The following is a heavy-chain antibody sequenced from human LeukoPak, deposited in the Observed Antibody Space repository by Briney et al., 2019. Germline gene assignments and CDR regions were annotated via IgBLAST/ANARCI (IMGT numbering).Heavy chain of an antibody. D-gene: IGHD3-16*02. CDR1: RFTFTSYE. V-gene: IGHV3-48*03. J-gene: IGHJ4*02. Sequence: GGSLRLSCAPPRFTFTSYEMNCVRQAPGKGLEWVSYISSSGSTKYYADSVKGRFTISRDNAKNSLYLQMISLRAEDTALYYCARVEGFIDYWGQGTLVTVSS. CDR2: ISSSGSTK. CDR3: ARVEGFIDY.